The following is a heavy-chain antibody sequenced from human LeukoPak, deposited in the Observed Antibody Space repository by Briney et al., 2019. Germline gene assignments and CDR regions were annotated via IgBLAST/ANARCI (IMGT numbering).Heavy chain of an antibody. V-gene: IGHV3-23*01. CDR1: GFTFSSFA. Sequence: GGSLRLSCAASGFTFSSFAMTWVRQAPGKGLEWVSGFDGNGPNTYYADSVKGRFTISRDNSKNTLYLQMNSLRAEDTAVYYCAKVLSGYYDRIFDYWGQGTLVTVSS. D-gene: IGHD3-3*01. CDR2: FDGNGPNT. J-gene: IGHJ4*02. CDR3: AKVLSGYYDRIFDY.